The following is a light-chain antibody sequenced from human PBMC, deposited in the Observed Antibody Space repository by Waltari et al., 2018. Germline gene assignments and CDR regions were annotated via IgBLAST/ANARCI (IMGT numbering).Light chain of an antibody. V-gene: IGKV3-20*01. Sequence: EIVLTQSPGTLSLSPGERATLSCRASQSVSSDLAWYQQKPGQAPRLLISGASSRATGIPDRFSGSGSGSDFTLTVSRLEPEDFAVYYCQQYRYSPWTFGQGTKVEIK. CDR1: QSVSSD. CDR3: QQYRYSPWT. CDR2: GAS. J-gene: IGKJ1*01.